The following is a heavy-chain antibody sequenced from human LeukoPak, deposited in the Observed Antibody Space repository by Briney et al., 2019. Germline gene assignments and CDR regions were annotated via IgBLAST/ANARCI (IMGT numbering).Heavy chain of an antibody. CDR3: ARSSLTYYDFWSGYYYYMDV. Sequence: PSGTLSLTCAVSGGSISSSNWWSWVRQPPGKGLEWIGEIYHSGSTNYNPSLKSRVTISVDKSKNQFSLKLSSVTAADTAVYYCARSSLTYYDFWSGYYYYMDVWGKGTTVTVSS. J-gene: IGHJ6*03. D-gene: IGHD3-3*01. CDR1: GGSISSSNW. V-gene: IGHV4-4*02. CDR2: IYHSGST.